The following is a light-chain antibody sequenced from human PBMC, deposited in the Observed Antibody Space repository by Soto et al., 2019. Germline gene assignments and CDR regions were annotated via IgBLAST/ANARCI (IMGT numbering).Light chain of an antibody. CDR2: EVS. V-gene: IGLV2-14*01. Sequence: QSVLTQPASVSGPPGQSITISCTGTSSDVGGYNYVSWYQQHPGKAPKLMIYEVSNRPSGVSNRFSGSKSGNTASLTISGLQAEDEADYYCSSYTSSSNVFGTGTKVTVL. CDR1: SSDVGGYNY. J-gene: IGLJ1*01. CDR3: SSYTSSSNV.